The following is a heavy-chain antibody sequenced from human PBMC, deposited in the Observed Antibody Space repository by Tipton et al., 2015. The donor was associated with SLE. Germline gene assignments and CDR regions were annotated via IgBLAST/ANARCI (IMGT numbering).Heavy chain of an antibody. D-gene: IGHD3-10*01. V-gene: IGHV3-48*04. CDR2: ISSSGSTI. CDR3: ARALWGSYMDV. J-gene: IGHJ6*03. Sequence: SLRLSCAASGFTFSSYSMNWVRQAPGKGLEWVSYISSSGSTIYYADSVKGRFTISRDNAKNSLYLQMNSLRAEDTAVYYCARALWGSYMDVWGKGTTVTVSS. CDR1: GFTFSSYS.